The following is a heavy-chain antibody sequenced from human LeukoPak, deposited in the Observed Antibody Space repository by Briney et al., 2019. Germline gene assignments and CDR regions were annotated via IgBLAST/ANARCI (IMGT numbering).Heavy chain of an antibody. D-gene: IGHD4-17*01. CDR1: GYTFTSYG. J-gene: IGHJ4*02. CDR3: ARHDYGDYYFDY. CDR2: ISAYNGNT. V-gene: IGHV1-18*01. Sequence: ASVKVSCKSSGYTFTSYGISWVRQAPGQGLEWMGLISAYNGNTNYAQKLQGRVTMTTDTSTSTAYMELRSLRSDDTAVYYCARHDYGDYYFDYWGQGTLVTVSS.